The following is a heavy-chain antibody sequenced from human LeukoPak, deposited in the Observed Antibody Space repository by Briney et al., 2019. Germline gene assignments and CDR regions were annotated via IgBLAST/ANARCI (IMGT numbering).Heavy chain of an antibody. CDR1: GFTVSSNY. J-gene: IGHJ4*02. V-gene: IGHV3-53*01. CDR2: IYSGGNT. CDR3: ACLWGSTTSGTFDY. D-gene: IGHD1-26*01. Sequence: GGSLRLSCAASGFTVSSNYMSWVRQAPNKRLEWLSVIYSGGNTYYADSVKGRFTISRDNSMNTLCLQMNNLRVEDTAVYYCACLWGSTTSGTFDYWGQGTLVTVSS.